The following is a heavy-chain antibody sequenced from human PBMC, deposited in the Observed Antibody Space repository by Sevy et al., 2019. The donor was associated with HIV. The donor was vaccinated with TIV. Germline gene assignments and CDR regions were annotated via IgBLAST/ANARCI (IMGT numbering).Heavy chain of an antibody. D-gene: IGHD2-21*01. CDR1: EFIFNDAW. Sequence: GGSLRLSCVASEFIFNDAWMHWVRQAPGKGLEWVGRIKSNIDGAAIDDAAPVKGRFTISRDDSKNTVFLQMNSLKSECTAVYVCTTKGGDCIGIGCQIFWGQGTQVTVSS. J-gene: IGHJ1*01. CDR2: IKSNIDGAAI. V-gene: IGHV3-15*01. CDR3: TTKGGDCIGIGCQIF.